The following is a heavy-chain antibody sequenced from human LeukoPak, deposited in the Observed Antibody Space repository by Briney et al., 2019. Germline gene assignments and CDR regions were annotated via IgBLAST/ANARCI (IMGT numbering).Heavy chain of an antibody. Sequence: SETLSLTCTVSGGSISSGDYYWSWIRQPPGKGLEWIGYIYYSGSTYYNPSLKSRVTISVDTSKNQFSLKLSSVTAADTAAYYCARVDSSRWYSYYWGQGTLVTVSS. D-gene: IGHD6-13*01. V-gene: IGHV4-30-4*01. J-gene: IGHJ4*02. CDR2: IYYSGST. CDR1: GGSISSGDYY. CDR3: ARVDSSRWYSYY.